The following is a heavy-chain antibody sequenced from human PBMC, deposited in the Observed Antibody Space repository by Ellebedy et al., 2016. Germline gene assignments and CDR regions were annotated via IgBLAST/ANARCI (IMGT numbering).Heavy chain of an antibody. CDR3: ARASPILDDAFDI. V-gene: IGHV4-4*07. D-gene: IGHD2-2*02. Sequence: SETLSLXCTVSGGSISSYYWSWIRQPAGKGLKWIGRIYTSGTTDYNPSLKSRVTMSLDTSKNQFSLILSSVTAADTAVYYCARASPILDDAFDIWGQGTMVTVSS. CDR1: GGSISSYY. CDR2: IYTSGTT. J-gene: IGHJ3*02.